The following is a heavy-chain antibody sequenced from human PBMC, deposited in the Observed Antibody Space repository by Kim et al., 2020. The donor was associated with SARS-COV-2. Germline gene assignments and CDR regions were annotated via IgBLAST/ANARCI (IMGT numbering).Heavy chain of an antibody. D-gene: IGHD3-10*01. CDR3: ALTTLGEHHIDY. J-gene: IGHJ4*02. V-gene: IGHV2-5*01. Sequence: RYSPSLKSRLTITKDTSKNQVVLTMTNMDPVDTATYYCALTTLGEHHIDYWGQGTLVTVSS.